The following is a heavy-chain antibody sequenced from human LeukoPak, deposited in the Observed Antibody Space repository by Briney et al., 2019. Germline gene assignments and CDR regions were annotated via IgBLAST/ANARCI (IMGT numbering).Heavy chain of an antibody. J-gene: IGHJ6*03. D-gene: IGHD2-2*01. CDR1: GFTFSNAW. CDR3: ARLRSSTRGHYYYYMDV. CDR2: INHSGST. Sequence: GSLRLSCAASGFTFSNAWMSWVRQPPGKGLEWIGEINHSGSTNYNPSLKSRVTISVDTSKNQFSLKLSSVTAADTAVYYCARLRSSTRGHYYYYMDVWGKGTTVTISS. V-gene: IGHV4-34*01.